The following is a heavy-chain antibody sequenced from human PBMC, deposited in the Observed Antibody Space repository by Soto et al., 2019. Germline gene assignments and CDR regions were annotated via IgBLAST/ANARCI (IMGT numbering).Heavy chain of an antibody. CDR1: GGSFSGYY. J-gene: IGHJ5*02. V-gene: IGHV4-34*01. CDR2: ITHSGST. CDR3: ARGRYYYGSGSYYIPRWFDP. Sequence: SETLSLTCAVYGGSFSGYYWSWIRQPPGKGLEWIGEITHSGSTNYNPSLKSRVTISVDTSKNHFSLKLSSVTAADTAVYYCARGRYYYGSGSYYIPRWFDPWGQGTLVTVSS. D-gene: IGHD3-10*01.